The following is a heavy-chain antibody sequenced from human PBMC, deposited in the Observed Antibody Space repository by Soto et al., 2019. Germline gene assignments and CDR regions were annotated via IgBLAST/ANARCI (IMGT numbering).Heavy chain of an antibody. J-gene: IGHJ3*02. D-gene: IGHD1-1*01. V-gene: IGHV3-7*01. CDR3: ARALPTERTTDAFDI. CDR1: GFTFSSYW. CDR2: IKQDGSEK. Sequence: GGSLRLSCAASGFTFSSYWMSWVRQAPGKGLEWVANIKQDGSEKYYVDSVKGRFTISRDNAKNSLYLQMNSLRAEDTAVYYSARALPTERTTDAFDIWGQGTMVTVSS.